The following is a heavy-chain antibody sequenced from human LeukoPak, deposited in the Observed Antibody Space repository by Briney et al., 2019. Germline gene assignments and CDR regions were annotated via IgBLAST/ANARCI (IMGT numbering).Heavy chain of an antibody. CDR1: GYTFVAYF. CDR2: INPNSGGI. V-gene: IGHV1-2*02. CDR3: ARDSYSDYVGDWFDP. Sequence: ASLKVSCKASGYTFVAYFIHWVRQSPGQGLEWMGWINPNSGGIKYAQKFQGRVTMTRDTSISTAYMELSRLRSDDTAVYYCARDSYSDYVGDWFDPWGHGTLVTVSS. D-gene: IGHD4-11*01. J-gene: IGHJ5*02.